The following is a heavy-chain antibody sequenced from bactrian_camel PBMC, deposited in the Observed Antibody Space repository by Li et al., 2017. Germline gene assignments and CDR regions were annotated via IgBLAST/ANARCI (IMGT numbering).Heavy chain of an antibody. D-gene: IGHD2*01. J-gene: IGHJ4*01. CDR3: AKEVVLFDYTYYFWDS. Sequence: HVQLVESGGGPAQPGGSLRLSCAASGFTFRSYWMYWVRQAPGKGLEWVSCFNSAAGTTYYADSVKGRFTISRDNAKNTLYLQLNSLKTEDTALYYCAKEVVLFDYTYYFWDSWGQGTQVTVS. CDR1: GFTFRSYW. V-gene: IGHV3S1*01. CDR2: FNSAAGTT.